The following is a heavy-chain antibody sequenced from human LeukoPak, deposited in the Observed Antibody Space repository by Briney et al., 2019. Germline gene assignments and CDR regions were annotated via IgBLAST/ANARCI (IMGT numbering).Heavy chain of an antibody. V-gene: IGHV4-61*02. D-gene: IGHD1-1*01. Sequence: SETLSLTCTVSGGSISSGDYYWSWIRQPAEKGLEWIGRIYTSGSTNYNPSLKSRVTMSVDTSKNQFSLKLSSVTAADTAVYYCARDPGDGNWFDPWGQGTLVTVSS. CDR1: GGSISSGDYY. CDR3: ARDPGDGNWFDP. J-gene: IGHJ5*02. CDR2: IYTSGST.